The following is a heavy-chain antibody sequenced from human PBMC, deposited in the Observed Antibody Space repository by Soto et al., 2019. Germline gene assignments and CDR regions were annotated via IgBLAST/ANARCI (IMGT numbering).Heavy chain of an antibody. CDR3: ARVYDSSGYNRSYFTFDY. J-gene: IGHJ4*02. CDR1: GYTFTSYG. Sequence: ASVKVSCKASGYTFTSYGISWVRQAPGQGLEWMGWISAYNGNTNYAQKLQGRVTMTTDTSTSTAYMELRSLRSDDTDVYYCARVYDSSGYNRSYFTFDYWGQGTLVTVSS. CDR2: ISAYNGNT. D-gene: IGHD3-22*01. V-gene: IGHV1-18*04.